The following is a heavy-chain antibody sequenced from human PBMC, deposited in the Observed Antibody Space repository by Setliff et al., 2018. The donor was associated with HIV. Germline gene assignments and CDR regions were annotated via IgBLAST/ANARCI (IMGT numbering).Heavy chain of an antibody. CDR1: GGSLRDYY. CDR3: ASFFVTTVTNQDY. Sequence: PSETLSLTCVMDGGSLRDYYWSWIRQPPGKGLEWIGELSPSGTTRSNPSLQSRVTISLDASNNQFSLKLTPVTAADTAMYYCASFFVTTVTNQDYWGQGTPVTVSS. V-gene: IGHV4-34*01. CDR2: LSPSGTT. J-gene: IGHJ4*02. D-gene: IGHD4-17*01.